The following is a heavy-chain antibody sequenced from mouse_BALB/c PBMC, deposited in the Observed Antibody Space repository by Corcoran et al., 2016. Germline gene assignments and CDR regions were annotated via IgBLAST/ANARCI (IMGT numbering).Heavy chain of an antibody. CDR3: ARREDYDAMDY. CDR1: GVSLSTSGMG. Sequence: VSLKEAGRGILQPSQTLSQTCSFSGVSLSTSGMGVGWIRQPSGGGLEWLADIWWDDNKYYNPSLKSRLTISKDTSSNQVFLKITSVDTADTATYYCARREDYDAMDYWGQGTSVTVS. CDR2: IWWDDNK. J-gene: IGHJ4*01. V-gene: IGHV8-5*01.